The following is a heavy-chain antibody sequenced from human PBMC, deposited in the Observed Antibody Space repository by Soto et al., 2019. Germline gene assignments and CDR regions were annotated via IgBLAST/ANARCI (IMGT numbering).Heavy chain of an antibody. D-gene: IGHD6-6*01. CDR2: INAHSGGT. V-gene: IGHV1-2*02. Sequence: ASVKVSCKASGFSFTGYYIHWLRQAPGQGLEWMGWINAHSGGTEYAQKFQGRVTLTRDTSIATAYLTLTSLTSDDTALYYCAKDLTRQLAYWLDPWGQVTHVTVSS. J-gene: IGHJ5*02. CDR1: GFSFTGYY. CDR3: AKDLTRQLAYWLDP.